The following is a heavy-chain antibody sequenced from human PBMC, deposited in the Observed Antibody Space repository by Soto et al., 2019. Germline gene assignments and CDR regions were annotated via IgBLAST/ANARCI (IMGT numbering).Heavy chain of an antibody. D-gene: IGHD6-6*01. CDR1: GFTFRSYW. CDR2: ITSDGSST. Sequence: PGGSLRLSCAASGFTFRSYWMQWVRQAPGKGLVWVSWITSDGSSTSYADSVKGRFTISRDNAKNTLYLQMNSLRAEDTAVYYCASGGSSLNFDSWGQGTLVTVS. CDR3: ASGGSSLNFDS. V-gene: IGHV3-74*01. J-gene: IGHJ4*02.